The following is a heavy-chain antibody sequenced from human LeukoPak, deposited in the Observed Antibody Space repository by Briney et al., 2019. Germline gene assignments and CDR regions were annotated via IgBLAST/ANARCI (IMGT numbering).Heavy chain of an antibody. D-gene: IGHD2-21*02. V-gene: IGHV4-59*08. J-gene: IGHJ4*02. Sequence: TSETLSLTCTVSGGSISSYYWSWIRQPPGKGLEWIGYIYYSGSTNYNPSLKSRVTISVDTSKNQFSLKLSSVTAADTAVYYCARLKPLLYYFDYWGQGTLVTVSS. CDR1: GGSISSYY. CDR3: ARLKPLLYYFDY. CDR2: IYYSGST.